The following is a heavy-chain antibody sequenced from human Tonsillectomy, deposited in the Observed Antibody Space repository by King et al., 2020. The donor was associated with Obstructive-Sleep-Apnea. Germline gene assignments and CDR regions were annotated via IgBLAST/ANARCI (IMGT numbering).Heavy chain of an antibody. V-gene: IGHV4-59*08. J-gene: IGHJ4*02. D-gene: IGHD5-18*01. CDR1: GGSISSYY. Sequence: VQLQESGPGLVKPSETLSLTCTVSGGSISSYYWSWIRQPPGKGLEWIGYIYYSGSTNYNPSLKSRVTIPVDTSKNQFSLKLSSVTAADTAVYYCAGLHRYGYHCFDYWGQGTLVTVSS. CDR2: IYYSGST. CDR3: AGLHRYGYHCFDY.